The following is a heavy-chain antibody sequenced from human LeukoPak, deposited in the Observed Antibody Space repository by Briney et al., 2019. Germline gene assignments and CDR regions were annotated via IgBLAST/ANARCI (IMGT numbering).Heavy chain of an antibody. J-gene: IGHJ4*02. CDR3: ARLGGATSPFGY. Sequence: SETLSLTCAVYGGSFSGYYWSWTRQPPGKGLEWIGEINHSGSTNYNPSLKSRVTISVDTSKNQFSLNLSSVTAADTAIYYCARLGGATSPFGYWGQGTLVTVSS. CDR2: INHSGST. V-gene: IGHV4-34*01. CDR1: GGSFSGYY. D-gene: IGHD1-26*01.